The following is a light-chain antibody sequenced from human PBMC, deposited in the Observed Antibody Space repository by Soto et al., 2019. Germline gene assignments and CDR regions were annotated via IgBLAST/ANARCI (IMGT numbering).Light chain of an antibody. Sequence: EIVLTQSPGSLSLSPGERATLSCRASQSVSSTFFAWYQQRPGQAPRLLMYGASSRATGIPERFSGSGSGTDFTLTISRLEPEAFGVYYCQQFESSVTFGQGTKVEIK. J-gene: IGKJ1*01. CDR3: QQFESSVT. CDR1: QSVSSTF. CDR2: GAS. V-gene: IGKV3-20*01.